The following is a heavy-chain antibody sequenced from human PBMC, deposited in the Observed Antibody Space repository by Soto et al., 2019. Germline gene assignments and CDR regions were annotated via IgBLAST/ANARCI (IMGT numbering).Heavy chain of an antibody. CDR3: ARAPGNLGAYSMDV. Sequence: SETLSLTCTVSGGSITSYYWSWIRQPPGKGLEWIGYIYYSGSTNHNPPLKSRVTISVDTSKNQFSLKLSSVTAADTAVYYCARAPGNLGAYSMDVWGQGTTVTVSS. D-gene: IGHD7-27*01. CDR1: GGSITSYY. J-gene: IGHJ6*02. CDR2: IYYSGST. V-gene: IGHV4-59*01.